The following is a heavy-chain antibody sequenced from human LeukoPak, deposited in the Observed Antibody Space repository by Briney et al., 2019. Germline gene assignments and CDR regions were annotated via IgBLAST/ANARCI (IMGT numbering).Heavy chain of an antibody. J-gene: IGHJ5*02. CDR3: TKGSWLDN. V-gene: IGHV3-23*01. Sequence: GGSLRLSCTASGFAFSNFGMTWVRQTPGKGLEWLSEISDSGTYTWYVDSVKGRFTISRDDSKNTLYLQMNNLRAEDTSLYFCTKGSWLDNWGPGTLVTVSS. CDR1: GFAFSNFG. CDR2: ISDSGTYT.